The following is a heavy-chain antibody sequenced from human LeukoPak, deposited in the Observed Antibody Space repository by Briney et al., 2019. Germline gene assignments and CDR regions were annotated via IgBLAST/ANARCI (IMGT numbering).Heavy chain of an antibody. J-gene: IGHJ4*02. CDR1: GFTFSSYA. CDR2: ISSGGGST. D-gene: IGHD2-21*02. CDR3: AKDARLGDPEGY. V-gene: IGHV3-23*01. Sequence: GGSLRLSCAGSGFTFSSYAMSWVRQAPGKGLEWVSGISSGGGSTYYADSVKGRFTISRDNSKNTLYLQMSSLRADDTAVYYCAKDARLGDPEGYWGQGTLVTVSS.